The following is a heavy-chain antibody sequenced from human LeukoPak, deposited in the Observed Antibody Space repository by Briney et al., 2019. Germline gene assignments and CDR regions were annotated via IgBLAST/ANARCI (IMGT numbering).Heavy chain of an antibody. D-gene: IGHD2-15*01. V-gene: IGHV4-38-2*02. CDR2: IFHTGAV. CDR3: ARVVASTSIDS. Sequence: NPSETLSLTCTVSGYSINSGYFWGWVRQPPGKGPEWIGSIFHTGAVYYNPSLRNRVTLSIDTSRNQVSLKVTSVTAADTALYYCARVVASTSIDSWGQGILVTVSS. J-gene: IGHJ4*02. CDR1: GYSINSGYF.